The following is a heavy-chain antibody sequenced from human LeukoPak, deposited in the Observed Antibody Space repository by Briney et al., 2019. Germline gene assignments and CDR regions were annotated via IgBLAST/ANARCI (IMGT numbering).Heavy chain of an antibody. J-gene: IGHJ4*02. CDR3: ARDYAWDSYGLVLDS. D-gene: IGHD3-16*02. CDR2: ISTSSSTI. V-gene: IGHV3-48*04. CDR1: GFTFNSYN. Sequence: GGSLRLSCAASGFTFNSYNMNWVRQAPGKGLEWVSYISTSSSTIYYADSVKGRFTISRDNAKNSLYLQLNSLRAEDAAVYYCARDYAWDSYGLVLDSWGQGALVTVSS.